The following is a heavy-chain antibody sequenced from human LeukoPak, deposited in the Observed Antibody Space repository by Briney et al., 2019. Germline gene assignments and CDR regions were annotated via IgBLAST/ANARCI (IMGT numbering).Heavy chain of an antibody. V-gene: IGHV3-15*01. D-gene: IGHD3-3*01. J-gene: IGHJ4*02. CDR3: TTKYYDFWSGYDY. CDR1: GFTFSNAW. Sequence: GGSLRLSCAASGFTFSNAWMSWVRQAPGKGLEWVGRIKSKTDGGPTDYAAPVKGRFTISRDDSKNTLYLQMNSLKTEDTAVYYCTTKYYDFWSGYDYWGQGTLVTVSS. CDR2: IKSKTDGGPT.